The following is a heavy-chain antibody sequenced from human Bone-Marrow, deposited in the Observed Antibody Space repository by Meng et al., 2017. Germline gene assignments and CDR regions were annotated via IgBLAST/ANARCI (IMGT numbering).Heavy chain of an antibody. CDR2: IKQDGSEK. J-gene: IGHJ4*02. CDR3: ARDVGVVVVAAGFDY. D-gene: IGHD2-15*01. CDR1: GFTFSSYW. V-gene: IGHV3-7*01. Sequence: GESLKISCAASGFTFSSYWMSWVRQAPGKGLEWVANIKQDGSEKYYVDSVKGRFTISRDNAKNSLYLQMNSLRAEDTAAYYCARDVGVVVVAAGFDYWGQGTLVTVSS.